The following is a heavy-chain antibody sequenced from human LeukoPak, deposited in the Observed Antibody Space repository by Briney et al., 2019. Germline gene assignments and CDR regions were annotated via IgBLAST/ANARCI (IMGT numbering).Heavy chain of an antibody. CDR3: ARGRWYSSSWYDYYYYYMDV. V-gene: IGHV3-23*01. CDR2: ISGSGGST. D-gene: IGHD6-13*01. CDR1: GFTFSSYG. Sequence: GGSLRLSCAAFGFTFSSYGMSWVRQAPGKGLEWVSAISGSGGSTYYADSVKGRFTISRDNSKNTLYLQMNSLRAEDTAVYYCARGRWYSSSWYDYYYYYMDVWGKGTTVTISS. J-gene: IGHJ6*03.